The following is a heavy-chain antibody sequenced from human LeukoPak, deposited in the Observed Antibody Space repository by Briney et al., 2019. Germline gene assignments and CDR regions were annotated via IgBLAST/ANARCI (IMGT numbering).Heavy chain of an antibody. D-gene: IGHD2-2*01. J-gene: IGHJ3*01. Sequence: GGSLRLSCAASGVTFSSNNMHWVRQAPAKGLEWVASPCGSGRLIWYAGSVKGRLTNSRDNAANSLFLQLNSLRVEDTAVYYCARDLQAGLAFDAWGQGTVVAVSS. V-gene: IGHV3-21*06. CDR1: GVTFSSNN. CDR3: ARDLQAGLAFDA. CDR2: PCGSGRLI.